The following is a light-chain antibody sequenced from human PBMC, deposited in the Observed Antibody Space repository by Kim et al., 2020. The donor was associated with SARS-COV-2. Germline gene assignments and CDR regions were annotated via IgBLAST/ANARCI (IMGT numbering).Light chain of an antibody. Sequence: IPLTQSPATLSLSPGERATLFCRASQSIGTFLAWYQQKPGQAPRLLIYDAFNRATGIPARFSGSGSGTDFNLTITSLEPDDFAVYYCQHRDSWPPKFTFGPGTKVDIK. CDR1: QSIGTF. CDR2: DAF. CDR3: QHRDSWPPKFT. J-gene: IGKJ3*01. V-gene: IGKV3-11*01.